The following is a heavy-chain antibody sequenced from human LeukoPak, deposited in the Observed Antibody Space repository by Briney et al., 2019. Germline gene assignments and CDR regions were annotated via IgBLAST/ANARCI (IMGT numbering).Heavy chain of an antibody. CDR1: EFIVSINY. CDR3: ARVGSGSPNWFDP. J-gene: IGHJ5*02. V-gene: IGHV3-66*01. CDR2: IYSRGDT. Sequence: GGSLRLSCAASEFIVSINYMTWVRQAPGKGLEWVSLIYSRGDTKYADSVKGRFTISRDNSKNTLYLQMSSLRTEDTAVYYCARVGSGSPNWFDPWGQGTLVTVSS. D-gene: IGHD3-10*01.